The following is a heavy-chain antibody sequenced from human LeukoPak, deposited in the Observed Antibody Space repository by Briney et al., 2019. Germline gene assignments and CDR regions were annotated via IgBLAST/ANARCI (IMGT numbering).Heavy chain of an antibody. CDR3: ARGARAYYYDSSGNGSSFDY. V-gene: IGHV4-34*01. CDR2: INHSGST. J-gene: IGHJ4*02. Sequence: SETLSLTCAVYGGSFSGYYWSWIRQPPGKGLEWIGEINHSGSTNYNPSLKSRVTISVDTSKNQFSLKLSSVTAADTAVYYCARGARAYYYDSSGNGSSFDYWGQGTLVTVSS. CDR1: GGSFSGYY. D-gene: IGHD3-22*01.